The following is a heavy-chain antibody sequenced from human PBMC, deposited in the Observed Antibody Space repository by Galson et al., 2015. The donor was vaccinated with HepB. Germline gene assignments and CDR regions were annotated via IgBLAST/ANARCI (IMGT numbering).Heavy chain of an antibody. J-gene: IGHJ4*02. CDR1: GFTYSSYS. CDR2: ISSSSSTI. Sequence: SLRLSCAASGFTYSSYSMNWVRQAPGKGLEWISYISSSSSTIYYADSVKGRFTISRDNAKNSLYLQMNSLRDEDTAVYYCARDLRLHTRSWSFDYWGQGTLVTVSS. CDR3: ARDLRLHTRSWSFDY. V-gene: IGHV3-48*02. D-gene: IGHD6-13*01.